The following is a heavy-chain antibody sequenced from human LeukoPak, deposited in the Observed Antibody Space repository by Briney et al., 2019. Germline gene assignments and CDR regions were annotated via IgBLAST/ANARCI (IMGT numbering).Heavy chain of an antibody. V-gene: IGHV3-48*01. D-gene: IGHD2/OR15-2a*01. J-gene: IGHJ4*02. CDR3: ARGQFLIDY. CDR1: GFTFSTYT. CDR2: ISTSSSTI. Sequence: GGSLRLSCAASGFTFSTYTMNWVRQAPGKGLEWISYISTSSSTIYYADSVKVRFTISRYNAKNSLFLQMNSLRAEDTAVYYCARGQFLIDYWGQGTLVSVSS.